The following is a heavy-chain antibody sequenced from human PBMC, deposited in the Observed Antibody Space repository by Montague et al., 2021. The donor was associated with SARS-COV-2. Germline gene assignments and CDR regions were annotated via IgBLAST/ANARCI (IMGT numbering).Heavy chain of an antibody. CDR2: NGHT. CDR3: ARDSSGYFKYDY. Sequence: NGHTYYNPSLQSRVTMLLDMSKNQFSLQLSSVTAADTAVYFCARDSSGYFKYDYWGQGTLVKVSS. D-gene: IGHD3-9*01. J-gene: IGHJ4*02. V-gene: IGHV4-30-4*01.